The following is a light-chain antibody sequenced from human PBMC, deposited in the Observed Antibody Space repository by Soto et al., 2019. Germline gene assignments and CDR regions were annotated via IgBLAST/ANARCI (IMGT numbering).Light chain of an antibody. CDR1: QSISSY. Sequence: DIQLTQSPSFLSASVGDRVTTTCRASQSISSYLNWYQQKPGKAPKLLIYAASSLQSGVPSRFSGSGSGTDFTLTISSLQPEDFATYYCQQSYSTPLTFGGGTKVDIK. J-gene: IGKJ4*01. V-gene: IGKV1-39*01. CDR3: QQSYSTPLT. CDR2: AAS.